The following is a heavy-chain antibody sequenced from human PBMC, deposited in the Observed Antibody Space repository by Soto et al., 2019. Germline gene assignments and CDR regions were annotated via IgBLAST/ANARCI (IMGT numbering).Heavy chain of an antibody. CDR2: IWHTGRP. J-gene: IGHJ4*02. D-gene: IGHD2-15*01. CDR1: GDSLTNNHW. Sequence: NPSETLSLTCDVSGDSLTNNHWWSWVRQAPGKGLEWIGEIWHTGRPNYNPSLKSRVAISIDKSKNQFSLKLSSVTAADTAVYYCARDSRTGCSSINCYMHWGQGTLVTVSS. V-gene: IGHV4-4*02. CDR3: ARDSRTGCSSINCYMH.